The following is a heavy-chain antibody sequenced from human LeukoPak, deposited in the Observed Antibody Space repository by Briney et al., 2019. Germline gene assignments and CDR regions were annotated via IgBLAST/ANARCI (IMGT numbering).Heavy chain of an antibody. Sequence: GGSLRLPCAASGFLFSSYSMNWVRQAPGKGLEWVSSISSSGSYIYYADSVKGRFTIPRDNAKNSLYLQMNSLRAEDTAVYYCARDKIPLDFYDSSGPSYYFDYWGQGTLVTVSS. V-gene: IGHV3-21*01. J-gene: IGHJ4*02. CDR1: GFLFSSYS. CDR2: ISSSGSYI. D-gene: IGHD3-22*01. CDR3: ARDKIPLDFYDSSGPSYYFDY.